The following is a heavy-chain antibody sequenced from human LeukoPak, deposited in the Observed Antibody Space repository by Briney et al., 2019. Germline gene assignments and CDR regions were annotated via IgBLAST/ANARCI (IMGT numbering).Heavy chain of an antibody. V-gene: IGHV3-74*01. CDR2: INSDGSTT. CDR1: GFTFSSKW. Sequence: GGSLRLSCAASGFTFSSKWMYWVRQAPGKGLVWVSRINSDGSTTSYVDSVKGRFTISRDNAKSTLYLQMNSLRAEDTAVYYCARGGPIDYWGQGTLVTVSS. J-gene: IGHJ4*02. CDR3: ARGGPIDY.